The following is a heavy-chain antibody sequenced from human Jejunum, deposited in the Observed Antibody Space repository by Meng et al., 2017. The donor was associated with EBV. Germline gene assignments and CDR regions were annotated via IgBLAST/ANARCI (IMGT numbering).Heavy chain of an antibody. J-gene: IGHJ5*02. CDR2: IRNKPRGYTA. CDR3: ADLGTSPLGP. Sequence: EVQLVGFGVGLVQPGGSLRLSCASSGFTFSDHYMDWFRQAPGKGLEWLGLIRNKPRGYTAEYAASVKGRFTISRDDSRNSLYLQMNSLKTEDTAVYYYADLGTSPLGPRGQGTLVTVSS. CDR1: GFTFSDHY. V-gene: IGHV3-72*01. D-gene: IGHD3-16*01.